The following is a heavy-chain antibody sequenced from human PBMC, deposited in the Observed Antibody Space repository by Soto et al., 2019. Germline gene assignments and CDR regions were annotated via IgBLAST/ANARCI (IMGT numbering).Heavy chain of an antibody. CDR3: ARHAKGSDYYYGMDV. V-gene: IGHV4-39*01. CDR2: IYYSGST. D-gene: IGHD3-10*01. CDR1: GGSISSSSYY. Sequence: SETLSLTCTASGGSISSSSYYWGWIRQPPGKGLEWIGSIYYSGSTYYNPSLKSQFTISVDMSKNQFSLKLSSVAATDTAVYYCARHAKGSDYYYGMDVWGQGTTVTVSS. J-gene: IGHJ6*02.